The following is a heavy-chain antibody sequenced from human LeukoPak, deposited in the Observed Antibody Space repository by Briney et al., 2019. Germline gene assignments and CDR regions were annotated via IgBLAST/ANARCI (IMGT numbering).Heavy chain of an antibody. CDR3: ATDTFYMKGFDP. CDR1: GFNFGNAW. D-gene: IGHD2/OR15-2a*01. Sequence: PGGSLRLSCVASGFNFGNAWMYWVRQAPGKGLEWVGRIKSKVDGGAIDYPTPVKARFTMSRDDSRNILYLQMNSLKTEDTARYYCATDTFYMKGFDPWGQGTQVIVSS. CDR2: IKSKVDGGAI. J-gene: IGHJ5*02. V-gene: IGHV3-15*07.